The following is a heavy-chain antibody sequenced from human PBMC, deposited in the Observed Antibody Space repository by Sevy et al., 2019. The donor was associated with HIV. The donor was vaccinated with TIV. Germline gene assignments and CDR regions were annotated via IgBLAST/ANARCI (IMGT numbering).Heavy chain of an antibody. Sequence: SETLSLTCAVSGYSISSGYYWGWIRQPPGKGLEWIGSIYHSGSTYYNPSLKSRVTISVDTSKNQFSLKLSSVTAADTAVYYCARQEEKWGRPFDIWGQGTMVTVSS. CDR3: ARQEEKWGRPFDI. J-gene: IGHJ3*02. D-gene: IGHD1-26*01. V-gene: IGHV4-38-2*01. CDR2: IYHSGST. CDR1: GYSISSGYY.